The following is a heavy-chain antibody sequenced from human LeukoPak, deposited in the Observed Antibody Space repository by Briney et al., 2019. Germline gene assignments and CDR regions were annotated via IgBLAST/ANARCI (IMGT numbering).Heavy chain of an antibody. D-gene: IGHD4-17*01. CDR3: ARDSVIDYGDYGGSAYGMDV. V-gene: IGHV4-30-4*01. J-gene: IGHJ6*02. Sequence: SQTLSLTCTVSGGSISSGDHYWTWIRQPPGKGLEWIGHVYYSGSTSYKPSLKSRVTISINTSKNHFSLKLSSVTAADTAVYYCARDSVIDYGDYGGSAYGMDVWGQGTTVTVSS. CDR2: VYYSGST. CDR1: GGSISSGDHY.